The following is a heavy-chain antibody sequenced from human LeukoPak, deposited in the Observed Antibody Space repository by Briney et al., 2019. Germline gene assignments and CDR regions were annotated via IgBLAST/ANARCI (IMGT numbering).Heavy chain of an antibody. CDR3: ARDVRISIVGAKEASSY. D-gene: IGHD1-26*01. V-gene: IGHV3-21*01. J-gene: IGHJ4*02. Sequence: GGSLRLSCAASGSTFSSYSMNWVRQAPGKGLEWVSSISSSSSYIYYADSVKGRFTISRDNAKNSLYLQMNSLRAEDTAVYYCARDVRISIVGAKEASSYWGQGTLVTVSS. CDR1: GSTFSSYS. CDR2: ISSSSSYI.